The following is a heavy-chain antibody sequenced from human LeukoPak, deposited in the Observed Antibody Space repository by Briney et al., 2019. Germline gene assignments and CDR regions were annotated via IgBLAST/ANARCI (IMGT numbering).Heavy chain of an antibody. D-gene: IGHD6-13*01. CDR2: IRHDGSNK. J-gene: IGHJ4*02. V-gene: IGHV3-30*02. CDR3: ARDVSSSWETLGY. CDR1: GFTFSSYG. Sequence: GGSLRLSCAASGFTFSSYGMHWVRQAPGKGLEWVAFIRHDGSNKYYPDSVKGRFTISRDNSKNTLYLQMNSLRTEDTAVYYCARDVSSSWETLGYWGQGTLVTVSS.